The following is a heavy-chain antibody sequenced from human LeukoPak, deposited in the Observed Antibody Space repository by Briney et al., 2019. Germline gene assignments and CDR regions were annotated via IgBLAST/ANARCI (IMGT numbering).Heavy chain of an antibody. CDR2: INHSGST. J-gene: IGHJ6*02. D-gene: IGHD2-21*02. CDR3: ARYGGNSGYDYYYYGMDV. V-gene: IGHV4-34*01. Sequence: SETLSLTCAVYGGSFSGYYWSWIRQPPGKGLEWIGEINHSGSTNYNPSLKSRVTISVDTSKNQFSLKLSSVTAADTAVYYCARYGGNSGYDYYYYGMDVWGQGTTVTVSS. CDR1: GGSFSGYY.